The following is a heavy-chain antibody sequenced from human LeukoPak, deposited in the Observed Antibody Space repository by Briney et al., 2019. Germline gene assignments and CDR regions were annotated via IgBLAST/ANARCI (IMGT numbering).Heavy chain of an antibody. V-gene: IGHV1-69*05. D-gene: IGHD3-3*01. CDR3: AMGHTIFGVPNAFYTIDY. Sequence: WASVKVSCKASGGTFSSYAISWVRQAPGQGLEWMGGIIPIFGTANYAQKFQGRVTITTDESTSTAYMELSSPRSEDTAVYYCAMGHTIFGVPNAFYTIDYWGQGTLVTVSS. J-gene: IGHJ4*02. CDR2: IIPIFGTA. CDR1: GGTFSSYA.